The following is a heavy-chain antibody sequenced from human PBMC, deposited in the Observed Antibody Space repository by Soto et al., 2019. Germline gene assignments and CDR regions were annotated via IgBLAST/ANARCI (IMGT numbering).Heavy chain of an antibody. Sequence: EVQLLESGGGLVQPGGSLRLSCAASGFTFSSYAMSWVRQAPGKGLEWVSVISGSGGSTYYADSVKGRFTISRDNSKNTLYLQMISLRAEDTAVYYCAKDLSVVRETNDYWGQGTLVTVSS. CDR2: ISGSGGST. CDR1: GFTFSSYA. V-gene: IGHV3-23*01. CDR3: AKDLSVVRETNDY. D-gene: IGHD3-10*01. J-gene: IGHJ4*02.